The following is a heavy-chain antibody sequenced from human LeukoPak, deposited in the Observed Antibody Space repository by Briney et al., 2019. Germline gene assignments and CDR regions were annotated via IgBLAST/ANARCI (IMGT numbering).Heavy chain of an antibody. V-gene: IGHV3-74*01. Sequence: PGGSLRLPCAVSGFTFSSYWMHWVRQAPGKGLVWVSRINSDGSSTSYADSVKGRFTISRDNAKNTLYLQMNSLRAEDTAVYYCARDVVRFGEPTYDYWGQGTLVTASS. CDR2: INSDGSST. D-gene: IGHD3-10*01. CDR1: GFTFSSYW. CDR3: ARDVVRFGEPTYDY. J-gene: IGHJ4*02.